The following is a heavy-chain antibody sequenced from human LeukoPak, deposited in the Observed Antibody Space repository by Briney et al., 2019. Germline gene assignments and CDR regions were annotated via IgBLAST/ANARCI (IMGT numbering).Heavy chain of an antibody. D-gene: IGHD5-24*01. CDR3: ARGLMAGNTALFDL. CDR2: INPSGGST. J-gene: IGHJ4*02. Sequence: GASVKVSCKASGYTFTNHYIHWVRQAPGQGLEWMGIINPSGGSTNYAQKFQGRVTMTKGTSTITVYLALSSLTSEDTAVYYCARGLMAGNTALFDLWGQGTLVTVSS. V-gene: IGHV1-46*01. CDR1: GYTFTNHY.